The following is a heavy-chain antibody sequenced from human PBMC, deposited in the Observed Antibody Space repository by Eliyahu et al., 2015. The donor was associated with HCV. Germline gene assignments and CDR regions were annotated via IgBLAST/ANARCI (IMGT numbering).Heavy chain of an antibody. Sequence: EVQLVESGGGLIQPGGSLRLSCAASGFTVSGNYXTWVRQAPGKGLEWVSVIHSGGTKYYADSVKGRFTISRDNSKNTLYLQMNSLRAEDTAVYYCARAGYGSAPTDYWGQGTLVTVSS. V-gene: IGHV3-53*01. D-gene: IGHD6-19*01. CDR1: GFTVSGNY. CDR2: IHSGGTK. CDR3: ARAGYGSAPTDY. J-gene: IGHJ4*02.